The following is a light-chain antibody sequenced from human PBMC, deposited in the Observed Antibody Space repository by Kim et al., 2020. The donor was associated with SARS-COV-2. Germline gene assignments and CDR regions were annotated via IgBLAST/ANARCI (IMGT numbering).Light chain of an antibody. CDR1: SSTIGSNS. CDR2: SDN. J-gene: IGLJ1*01. V-gene: IGLV1-44*01. CDR3: AAWDDSLRNV. Sequence: GQGVTVSCSGSSSTIGSNSVSWFRHLPGTAPKLLIYSDNPRPSGVPDRFSGSKSGTSASLAISALQSEDEADYYCAAWDDSLRNVFGTGTKVTVL.